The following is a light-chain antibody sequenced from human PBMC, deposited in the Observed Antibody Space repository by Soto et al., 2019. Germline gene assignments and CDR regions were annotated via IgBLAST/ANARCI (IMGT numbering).Light chain of an antibody. J-gene: IGKJ4*01. CDR2: GAS. V-gene: IGKV1-39*01. CDR3: QQTYLSPTT. CDR1: QNIRDY. Sequence: DIQMTQSPSSLSASVGDRVTITCRASQNIRDYLNWYQQKPGKPPKLLIYGASTLQSGAPSRFSGGGFGSDFTLIISSLQPEDFASYHCQQTYLSPTTFGGGPRWIS.